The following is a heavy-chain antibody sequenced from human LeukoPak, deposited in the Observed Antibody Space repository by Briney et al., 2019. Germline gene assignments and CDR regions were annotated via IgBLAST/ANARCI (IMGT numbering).Heavy chain of an antibody. CDR1: GGSISSNNW. Sequence: SETLSLTCAVSGGSISSNNWWSWVRQPPGKGLEWIGEIYHSGNTNYNPSLKSRVTISVDKSKNQFSLKLTSVTAADTAMYYCARDPPPMRGYSYADVWFDPWGQGTLVTVSS. V-gene: IGHV4-4*02. CDR2: IYHSGNT. J-gene: IGHJ5*02. CDR3: ARDPPPMRGYSYADVWFDP. D-gene: IGHD5-18*01.